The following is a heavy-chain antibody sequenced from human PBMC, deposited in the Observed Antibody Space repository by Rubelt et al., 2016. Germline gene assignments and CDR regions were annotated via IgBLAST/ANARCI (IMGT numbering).Heavy chain of an antibody. CDR1: GFTFSSYW. CDR3: AKGNGVTCFFGLDY. V-gene: IGHV3-7*05. D-gene: IGHD2-8*01. J-gene: IGHJ4*02. CDR2: IKQDGSEK. Sequence: EVQLVESGGGLVQPGGSLRLSCAASGFTFSSYWMSWVRQAPGKGLEWVANIKQDGSEKHYVDSVEGRLTVSRDNAKNSLYLQMNSLRAEDTADYYCAKGNGVTCFFGLDYWGQGTLVAVSS.